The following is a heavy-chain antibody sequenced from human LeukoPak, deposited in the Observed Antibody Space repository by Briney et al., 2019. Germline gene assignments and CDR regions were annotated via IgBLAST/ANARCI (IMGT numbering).Heavy chain of an antibody. V-gene: IGHV4-39*01. CDR2: IYYSGST. Sequence: SETLSLTCTVSGGSISSSSYSWGWLRQPPGKGLEWIGSIYYSGSTYYNPSLKSRVTISVDTSKNQFSPKLSSVTAADTAVYYCARRFRRRWFDPWGQGTLVTVSS. CDR1: GGSISSSSYS. CDR3: ARRFRRRWFDP. J-gene: IGHJ5*02.